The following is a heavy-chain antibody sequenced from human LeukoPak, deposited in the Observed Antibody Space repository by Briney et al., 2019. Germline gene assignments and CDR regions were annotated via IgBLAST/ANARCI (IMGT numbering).Heavy chain of an antibody. J-gene: IGHJ1*01. Sequence: PGGSLRLSCAASGFTFSSYWMSWVRQAPGKGLEWVANIKQDGSEKYYVDSVKGRFTISRDNAKNSLYLQMNSLRAEDTAVYYCARATLLWFDGGAEYFQHWGQGTLVTVSS. CDR2: IKQDGSEK. V-gene: IGHV3-7*03. D-gene: IGHD3-10*01. CDR3: ARATLLWFDGGAEYFQH. CDR1: GFTFSSYW.